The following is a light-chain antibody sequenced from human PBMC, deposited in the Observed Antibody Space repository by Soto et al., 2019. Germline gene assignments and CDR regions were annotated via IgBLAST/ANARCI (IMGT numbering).Light chain of an antibody. CDR3: QQYNNWPIT. CDR1: QSVSSN. V-gene: IGKV3-15*01. Sequence: EIVMTQSPATLSVSPGERATLSCRASQSVSSNLAWYQQKPGQAPRLLIYGASTRATGIPARFSGSGSGTEFTLTISSLQSEDVAVYYCQQYNNWPITLGQGTRLEIK. CDR2: GAS. J-gene: IGKJ5*01.